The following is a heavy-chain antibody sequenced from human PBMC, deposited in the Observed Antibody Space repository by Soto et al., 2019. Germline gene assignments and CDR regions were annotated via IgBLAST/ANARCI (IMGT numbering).Heavy chain of an antibody. CDR3: AKDMSWYGSLPHFDY. D-gene: IGHD6-13*01. J-gene: IGHJ4*02. CDR1: GFTFSSYA. Sequence: EVQLLESGGGLVQPGGSLRLSCAASGFTFSSYAMSWVRQAPGKGLEWVSAISGSGGSTYYADSVKGRFTIARDNSKNTLDLQMNSLRDEDTAVYYCAKDMSWYGSLPHFDYWGQGTLVTVSS. CDR2: ISGSGGST. V-gene: IGHV3-23*01.